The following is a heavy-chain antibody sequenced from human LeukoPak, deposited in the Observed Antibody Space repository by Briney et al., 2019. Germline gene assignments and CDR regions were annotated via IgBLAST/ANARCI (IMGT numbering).Heavy chain of an antibody. CDR2: IYYGGST. CDR1: GGSISSSYY. J-gene: IGHJ4*02. V-gene: IGHV4-39*01. D-gene: IGHD6-19*01. Sequence: PSETLSLTCTVSGGSISSSYYWGWIRQPPGKGLDWIGSIYYGGSTYYNPSLRSRVTTSVDTSKNQFSLKLTSVTAADTAVYYCARQQAVAGRGDFDYWGQGTLVTVSS. CDR3: ARQQAVAGRGDFDY.